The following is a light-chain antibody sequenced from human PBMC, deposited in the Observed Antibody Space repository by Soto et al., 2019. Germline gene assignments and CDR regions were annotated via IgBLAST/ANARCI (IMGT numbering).Light chain of an antibody. CDR3: LQYSTWPPLYT. Sequence: EIVMTQSPATLSVSLGERVTLSCRASQSVSSYLAWYQRNPGQAPMPLISDASTRSADIPDGFSGSELGTDFPHTISSLHSTHLAVYYCLQYSTWPPLYTFGQGNKLEIK. V-gene: IGKV3-15*01. CDR2: DAS. J-gene: IGKJ2*01. CDR1: QSVSSY.